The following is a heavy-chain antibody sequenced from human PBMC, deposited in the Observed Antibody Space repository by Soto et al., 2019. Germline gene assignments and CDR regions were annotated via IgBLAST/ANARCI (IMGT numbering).Heavy chain of an antibody. CDR2: IYYSGST. CDR1: GGSISSSSYY. V-gene: IGHV4-39*01. D-gene: IGHD3-22*01. J-gene: IGHJ4*02. CDR3: ARAGKKITMIPFDY. Sequence: WETLSLTCTVSGGSISSSSYYWGWIRQPPGKGLEWIGSIYYSGSTYYNPSLKSRVTISVDTSKNQFSLKLSSVTAADTAVYYCARAGKKITMIPFDYWGQGTLVTVSS.